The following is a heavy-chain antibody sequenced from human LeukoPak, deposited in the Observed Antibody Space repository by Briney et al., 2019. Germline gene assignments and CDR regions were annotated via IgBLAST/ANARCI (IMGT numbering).Heavy chain of an antibody. D-gene: IGHD2/OR15-2a*01. Sequence: GGSLRLSCAASGLTFSTYAMTWVRQAPGKGLEWVSAIRGDGATKFYADSVKGRFTVSSDNSKNTLYLQMNSLRAEDTAVYYCAKDQYRDYFRGADYWGQGTLVTVSS. CDR2: IRGDGATK. CDR3: AKDQYRDYFRGADY. CDR1: GLTFSTYA. J-gene: IGHJ4*02. V-gene: IGHV3-23*01.